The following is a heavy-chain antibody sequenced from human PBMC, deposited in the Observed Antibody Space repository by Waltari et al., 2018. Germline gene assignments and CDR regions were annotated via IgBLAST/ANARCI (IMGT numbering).Heavy chain of an antibody. CDR2: FDPEDGET. CDR1: GYTLTELS. Sequence: QVQLVQSGAEVKKPGASVKVSCKVSGYTLTELSMHWVRQAPGKGLEWMGGFDPEDGETIDAQKFQGRVTMTEDTSTDTAYMELSSLRSEDTAVYYCATVTPALRYFDWLPYYFDYWGQGTLVTVSS. J-gene: IGHJ4*02. D-gene: IGHD3-9*01. CDR3: ATVTPALRYFDWLPYYFDY. V-gene: IGHV1-24*01.